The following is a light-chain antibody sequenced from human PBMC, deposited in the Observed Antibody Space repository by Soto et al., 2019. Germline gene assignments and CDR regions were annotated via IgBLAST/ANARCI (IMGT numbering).Light chain of an antibody. V-gene: IGLV4-69*01. CDR1: SGPSSYA. CDR3: QTWGTGSHVV. Sequence: QSVLTQSPSASASVGASVKLTCTLSSGPSSYAIAWHQQQPEKAPRYLMKLNSDGSHNKGDGIPARFSGSSSGAEHYLTISNLQSEDEADYYCQTWGTGSHVVFGGGTQLTVL. CDR2: LNSDGSH. J-gene: IGLJ2*01.